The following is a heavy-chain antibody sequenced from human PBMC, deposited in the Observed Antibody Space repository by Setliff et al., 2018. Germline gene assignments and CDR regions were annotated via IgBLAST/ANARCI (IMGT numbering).Heavy chain of an antibody. CDR2: TKNKANAGYM. V-gene: IGHV3-72*01. D-gene: IGHD6-19*01. CDR1: GFSISDHY. Sequence: GGSLRLSCAASGFSISDHYMDWVRQAPGKGLEWVGRTKNKANAGYMEYAASVKDRFIISRDDSKNSLYLQMYSLRAEDTAVYYCAKDSLSGWSAVDYWGQGTLVTVSS. CDR3: AKDSLSGWSAVDY. J-gene: IGHJ4*02.